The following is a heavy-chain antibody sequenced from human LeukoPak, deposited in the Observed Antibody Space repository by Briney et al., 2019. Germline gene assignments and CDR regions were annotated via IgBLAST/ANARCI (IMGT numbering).Heavy chain of an antibody. CDR2: ISGSGGST. J-gene: IGHJ4*02. D-gene: IGHD6-25*01. V-gene: IGHV3-23*01. Sequence: GGSLRLSCAASEFTFSSYAMSWVRQAPGEGLEWVSAISGSGGSTYYADSVKGRFTISRDNSKNTLYLQMNSLRAEDTAVYYCAKYLLSGGYFDYWGQGTLVAVSS. CDR3: AKYLLSGGYFDY. CDR1: EFTFSSYA.